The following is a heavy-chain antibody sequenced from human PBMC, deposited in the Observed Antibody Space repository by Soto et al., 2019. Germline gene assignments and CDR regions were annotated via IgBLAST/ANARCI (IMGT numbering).Heavy chain of an antibody. J-gene: IGHJ4*02. D-gene: IGHD2-21*01. Sequence: SETLSLTCAVSGGSISSGHYPRTWIRQPPGKGLEWIGYIYPGGNTYYGPSLKSRVTIALDTSKSLVSLRLNSVTAADTAVYYCARLVGVEISPWGQGTLVTVSS. V-gene: IGHV4-30-2*01. CDR1: GGSISSGHYP. CDR3: ARLVGVEISP. CDR2: IYPGGNT.